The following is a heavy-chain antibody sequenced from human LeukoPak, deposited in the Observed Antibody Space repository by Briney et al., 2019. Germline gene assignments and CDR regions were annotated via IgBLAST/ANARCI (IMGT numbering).Heavy chain of an antibody. CDR2: ISSSSSTI. CDR1: GFTFSSYS. V-gene: IGHV3-48*04. Sequence: GGSLRLSCAASGFTFSSYSMNWVRQAPGKGLEWVSYISSSSSTIYYADSVKGRFTISRDNAKNSLYLQMNSLRAEDTAVYYCASNVRVPAAFDAFDIWGQGTMVTVSS. CDR3: ASNVRVPAAFDAFDI. D-gene: IGHD2-2*01. J-gene: IGHJ3*02.